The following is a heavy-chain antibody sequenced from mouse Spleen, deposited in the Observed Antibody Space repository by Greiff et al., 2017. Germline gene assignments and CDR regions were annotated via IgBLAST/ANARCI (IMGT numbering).Heavy chain of an antibody. CDR2: ISSGGST. CDR1: GFTFSSYA. Sequence: EVQVVESGGGLVKPGGSLKLSCAASGFTFSSYAMSWVRQTPEKRLEWVASISSGGSTYYPDSVKGRFTISRDNARNILYLQMSSLRSEDTAMYYCARNYYGYGYYAMDYWGQGTSVTVSS. J-gene: IGHJ4*01. CDR3: ARNYYGYGYYAMDY. V-gene: IGHV5-6-5*01. D-gene: IGHD1-2*01.